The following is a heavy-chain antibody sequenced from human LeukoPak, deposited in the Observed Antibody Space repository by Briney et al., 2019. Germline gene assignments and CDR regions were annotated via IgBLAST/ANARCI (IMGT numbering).Heavy chain of an antibody. CDR3: ARERREWLGNLLLPYGMDV. Sequence: SETLSITCTVSGDSVSSGTHYCNWIRQPPGKGLEWIGYVFYTGHTNYNPSLNSRVTISVDTSKSQFSLKLSSVTAADTAVYYCARERREWLGNLLLPYGMDVWGKGTTVTVSS. D-gene: IGHD3-10*01. V-gene: IGHV4-61*01. CDR1: GDSVSSGTHY. J-gene: IGHJ6*04. CDR2: VFYTGHT.